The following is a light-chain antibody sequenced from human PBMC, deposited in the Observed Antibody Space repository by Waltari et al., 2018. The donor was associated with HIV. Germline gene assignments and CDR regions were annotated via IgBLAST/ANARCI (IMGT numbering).Light chain of an antibody. V-gene: IGKV3-15*01. Sequence: EIVLTPPPATLSVSPGQRATFSCRASQSVSSHLAWYQQQPGPAPSLLIYGASTRATVIPARFRCRGSGTEFTLTISSLQSEDLAVYYCQQYNSWPYTFGQGTKLEIK. CDR2: GAS. J-gene: IGKJ2*01. CDR3: QQYNSWPYT. CDR1: QSVSSH.